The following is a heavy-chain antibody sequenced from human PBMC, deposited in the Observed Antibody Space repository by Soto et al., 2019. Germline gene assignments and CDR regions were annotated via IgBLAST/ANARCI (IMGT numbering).Heavy chain of an antibody. CDR2: IYTSGST. J-gene: IGHJ6*02. V-gene: IGHV4-4*07. CDR3: ARDKRNYDFWGGYSHYYYGMDV. Sequence: PSETLSLTCTVSGGSISSYYWSWIRQPAGKGLEWIGRIYTSGSTNYNPSLKSRVTMSVDTSKNQFSLKLSSVTAADTAVYYCARDKRNYDFWGGYSHYYYGMDVWGQGTTVTSP. CDR1: GGSISSYY. D-gene: IGHD3-3*01.